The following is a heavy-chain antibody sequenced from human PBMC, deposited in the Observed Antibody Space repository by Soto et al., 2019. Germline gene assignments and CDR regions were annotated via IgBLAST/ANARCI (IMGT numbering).Heavy chain of an antibody. J-gene: IGHJ4*02. CDR2: ISGSGGST. V-gene: IGHV3-23*01. D-gene: IGHD6-13*01. CDR1: GFTFSSYA. CDR3: ASSPPWYLGFDY. Sequence: GGSLRLSCAASGFTFSSYAMSWVRQAPGKGLEWVSAISGSGGSTYYADSVKGRFTISRDNSKNTLYLQMNSLRAEDAAVYYCASSPPWYLGFDYWGQGTLVTVSS.